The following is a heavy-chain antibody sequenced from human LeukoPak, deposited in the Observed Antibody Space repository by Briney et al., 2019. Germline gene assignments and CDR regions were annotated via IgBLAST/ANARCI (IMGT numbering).Heavy chain of an antibody. Sequence: GGSLRLSCAASGFTFSSYAMSWVRQAPGKGLEWASAISGSGGSTYYADSVKGRFTISRDNSKNTLYLQMNSLRAEDTAVYYCAKDYASGWSPYYFDYWGQGTLVTVSS. CDR2: ISGSGGST. D-gene: IGHD6-19*01. CDR1: GFTFSSYA. V-gene: IGHV3-23*01. CDR3: AKDYASGWSPYYFDY. J-gene: IGHJ4*02.